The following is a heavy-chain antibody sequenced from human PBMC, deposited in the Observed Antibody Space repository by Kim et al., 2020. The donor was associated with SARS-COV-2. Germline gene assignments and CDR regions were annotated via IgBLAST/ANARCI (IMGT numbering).Heavy chain of an antibody. CDR2: IIPIFGTA. CDR3: ARAAAPLHYYYGMDV. V-gene: IGHV1-69*13. J-gene: IGHJ6*02. CDR1: GGTFSSYA. Sequence: SVKVSCKASGGTFSSYAISWVRQAPGQGLEWMGGIIPIFGTANYAQKFQGRVTITADESTSTADMELSSLRSEDTAVYYCARAAAPLHYYYGMDVWGQGTTVTVSS. D-gene: IGHD2-15*01.